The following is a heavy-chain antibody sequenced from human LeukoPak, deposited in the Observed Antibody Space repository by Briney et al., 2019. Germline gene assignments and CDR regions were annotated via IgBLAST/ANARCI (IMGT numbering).Heavy chain of an antibody. CDR1: GFTFGDYA. V-gene: IGHV3-49*04. CDR2: IRSKAYGGTT. D-gene: IGHD3-3*01. Sequence: GGSLRLSCTASGFTFGDYAMSWVRQAPGKGLEWVGFIRSKAYGGTTEYAASVKGRFTISRDDSKSIAYLQMNSLKTEDTAMYYCTRGHYDFWSGYYSYYYMDVWGKGTTVTVSS. J-gene: IGHJ6*03. CDR3: TRGHYDFWSGYYSYYYMDV.